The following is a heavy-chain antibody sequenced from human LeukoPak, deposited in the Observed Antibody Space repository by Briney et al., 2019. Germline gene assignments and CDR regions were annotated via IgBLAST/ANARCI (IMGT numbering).Heavy chain of an antibody. J-gene: IGHJ4*02. CDR1: GYTFTRYG. D-gene: IGHD5-18*01. V-gene: IGHV1-18*01. CDR3: AREVLVDTAMDRTYYFDY. CDR2: ISAYNGNT. Sequence: ASVTVSFKASGYTFTRYGISWVRQAPGQGLEWMGCISAYNGNTNYVQKLQGRVTITTDTSTSTAYMELRSLRSDDTAVYYCAREVLVDTAMDRTYYFDYWGQGALVTVSS.